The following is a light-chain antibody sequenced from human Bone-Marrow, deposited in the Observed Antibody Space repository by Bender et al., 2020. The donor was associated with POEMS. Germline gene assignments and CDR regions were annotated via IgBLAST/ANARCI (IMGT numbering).Light chain of an antibody. Sequence: QSALTQPRSVSGSPGQSVTISCTGTSSDVGDYNFVSWYQQHPAKAPKLMIYDVSKRPSGVSDRFSASKSGNTAALTISGLQAEDEGDYYCSSYTSSTTLVFGGGTKLTVL. V-gene: IGLV2-14*03. CDR2: DVS. CDR3: SSYTSSTTLV. J-gene: IGLJ3*02. CDR1: SSDVGDYNF.